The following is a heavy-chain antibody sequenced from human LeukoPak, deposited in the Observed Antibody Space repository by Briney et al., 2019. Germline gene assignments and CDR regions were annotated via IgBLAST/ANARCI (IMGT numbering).Heavy chain of an antibody. V-gene: IGHV1-46*01. D-gene: IGHD1-1*01. CDR2: INPSGGST. Sequence: ASVKVSCKASGYTFISYYMHWVRQAPGQGLEWMGIINPSGGSTSYAQKFQGRVTMTRDTSTSTVYMELSSLRSEDTAVYYCARENWNDSPYYYYGMDVWGQGTTVTVSS. CDR3: ARENWNDSPYYYYGMDV. J-gene: IGHJ6*02. CDR1: GYTFISYY.